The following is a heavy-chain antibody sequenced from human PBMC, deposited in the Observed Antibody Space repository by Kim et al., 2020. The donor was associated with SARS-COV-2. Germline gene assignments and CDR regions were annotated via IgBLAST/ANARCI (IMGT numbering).Heavy chain of an antibody. Sequence: GGSLRHSCAASGFTFDTYAMSWVRQAPGKGLEWVSVISGGAVNKFYADSVRGRFTISRDNSKNTLYLQMNSLRDEDTALYYCAKMVIMDGYNYFYYYAM. J-gene: IGHJ6*01. V-gene: IGHV3-23*01. CDR2: ISGGAVNK. CDR1: GFTFDTYA. CDR3: AKMVIMDGYNYFYYYAM. D-gene: IGHD2-21*01.